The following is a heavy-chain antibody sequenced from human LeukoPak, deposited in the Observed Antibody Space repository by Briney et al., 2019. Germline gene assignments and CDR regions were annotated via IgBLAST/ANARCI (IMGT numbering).Heavy chain of an antibody. J-gene: IGHJ4*02. CDR1: GGSISSGGNY. V-gene: IGHV4-31*01. Sequence: SETLSLTCSVSGGSISSGGNYWSWIRQHPGKGLEWIGYIYYSGSTSYNPSLKSQVTISLDTSKNQFSLNLSSVTAADTAVYYCARAGGSSPFDYWGQGTLVTVSS. D-gene: IGHD1-26*01. CDR2: IYYSGST. CDR3: ARAGGSSPFDY.